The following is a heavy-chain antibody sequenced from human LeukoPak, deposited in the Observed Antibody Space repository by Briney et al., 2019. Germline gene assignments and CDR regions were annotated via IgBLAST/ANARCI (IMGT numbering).Heavy chain of an antibody. D-gene: IGHD3-10*01. V-gene: IGHV3-66*04. CDR2: IYSGGSK. J-gene: IGHJ4*02. CDR1: GFTVSTNY. Sequence: GGSLRLSCAASGFTVSTNYMSWVRQAPGKGLEWVSVIYSGGSKYYADSVKGRFTVSRDISKNTVYLQMNSLRAEDTAVYYCARRFDTAPLGYWGQGTLVTVSS. CDR3: ARRFDTAPLGY.